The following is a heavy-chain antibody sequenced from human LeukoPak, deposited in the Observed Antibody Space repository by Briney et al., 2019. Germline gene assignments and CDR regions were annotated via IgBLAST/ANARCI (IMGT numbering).Heavy chain of an antibody. J-gene: IGHJ3*02. CDR1: GGTFSSYA. CDR3: ARVIAAAASDAFDI. Sequence: SVKVSCKASGGTFSSYAISWVRQAPGQGLEWMGGIIPIFGTANYAQKFQGRVTITTDESTNTAYMELSSLRSEDTAVYYCARVIAAAASDAFDIWGQGTMVTVSS. CDR2: IIPIFGTA. V-gene: IGHV1-69*05. D-gene: IGHD6-13*01.